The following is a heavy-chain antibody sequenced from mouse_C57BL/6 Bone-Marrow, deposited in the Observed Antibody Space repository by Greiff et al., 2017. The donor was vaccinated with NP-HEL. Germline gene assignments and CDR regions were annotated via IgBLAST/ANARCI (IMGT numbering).Heavy chain of an antibody. Sequence: QVQLQQSGAELARPGASVKMSYKASGYTFTSYTMHWVKQRPGQGLEWIGYINPSSGYTKYNQKFKDKATLTADKSSSTAYMQLSSLTSEDSAVYYCARWGYSSPYYYWGQGTTLTVSS. CDR3: ARWGYSSPYYY. CDR1: GYTFTSYT. D-gene: IGHD2-5*01. V-gene: IGHV1-4*01. J-gene: IGHJ2*01. CDR2: INPSSGYT.